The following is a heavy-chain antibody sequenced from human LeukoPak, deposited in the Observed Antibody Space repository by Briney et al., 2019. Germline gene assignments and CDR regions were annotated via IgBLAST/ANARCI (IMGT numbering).Heavy chain of an antibody. CDR3: ARDQASSWDYYYYMDV. D-gene: IGHD6-13*01. J-gene: IGHJ6*03. CDR1: GGSIGSTSSY. Sequence: PSETLSLTCTVSGGSIGSTSSYWGWIRQPPGKGLEWIGSIYYSGSTYYNPSLKSRVTISVDTSKNQFSLKLSSVTAADTAVYYCARDQASSWDYYYYMDVWGKGTTVTVSS. CDR2: IYYSGST. V-gene: IGHV4-39*07.